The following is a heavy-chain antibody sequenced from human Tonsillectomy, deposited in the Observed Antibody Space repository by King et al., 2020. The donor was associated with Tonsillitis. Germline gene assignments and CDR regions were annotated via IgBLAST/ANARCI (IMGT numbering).Heavy chain of an antibody. CDR1: GYTFTTSG. CDR2: ISPYFGNT. V-gene: IGHV1-18*01. J-gene: IGHJ6*02. D-gene: IGHD5-18*01. CDR3: ARDLVDTDMVIDFYFLMDV. Sequence: QLVQSGAEVKKPGASVKVSCKASGYTFTTSGISWVRQAPGQGLEWLGWISPYFGNTNYAQKFKGRVTMTADTSTSTAYMELRSLRSDDTAVYYCARDLVDTDMVIDFYFLMDVWGQGTTVTVSS.